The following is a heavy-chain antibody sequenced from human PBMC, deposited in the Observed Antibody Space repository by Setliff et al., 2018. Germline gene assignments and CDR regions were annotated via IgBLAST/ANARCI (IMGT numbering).Heavy chain of an antibody. CDR3: ARDRGSGSYFLRYFDY. CDR2: ISSSSSTI. V-gene: IGHV3-48*01. Sequence: GGSLRLSCAASGFTFRNYGMNWVRQAPGKGLEWVSYISSSSSTIYYADSVKGRFTISRDNAKNSLYLQMNSLRAEDTAVYYCARDRGSGSYFLRYFDYWGQGTLVTVSS. CDR1: GFTFRNYG. J-gene: IGHJ4*02. D-gene: IGHD1-26*01.